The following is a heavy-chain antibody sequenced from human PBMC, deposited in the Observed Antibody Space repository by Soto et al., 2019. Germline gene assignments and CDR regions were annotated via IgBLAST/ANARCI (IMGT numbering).Heavy chain of an antibody. Sequence: GGSLRLSCAASGFTFSSYSMNWVRQAPGKGLEWVPYISSSSSTIYYADSVKGRFTISRDNAKNSLYLQMNSLRDEDTAVYYCARDLMIVDRNDAFDIWGQGTMVTVSS. CDR1: GFTFSSYS. V-gene: IGHV3-48*02. J-gene: IGHJ3*02. D-gene: IGHD3-22*01. CDR3: ARDLMIVDRNDAFDI. CDR2: ISSSSSTI.